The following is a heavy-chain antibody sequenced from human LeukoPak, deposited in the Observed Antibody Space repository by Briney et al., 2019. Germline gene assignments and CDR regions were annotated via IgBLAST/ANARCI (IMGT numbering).Heavy chain of an antibody. V-gene: IGHV4-59*01. J-gene: IGHJ4*02. D-gene: IGHD2-21*01. Sequence: SETLSLTCTVSGGSISSYYWSWIRQPPGKGLEWIGYIYYSGSTNYNPSLKSRVTISVDTSKNQFSLKLSSVTAADTAVYYCAREIPKGTSDYWGQGTLVTVSS. CDR1: GGSISSYY. CDR3: AREIPKGTSDY. CDR2: IYYSGST.